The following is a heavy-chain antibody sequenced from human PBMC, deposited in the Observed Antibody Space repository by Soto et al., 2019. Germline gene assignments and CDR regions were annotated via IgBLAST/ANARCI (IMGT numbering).Heavy chain of an antibody. Sequence: QVQFVQSGAEVKKPGASVKVSCKASGYTFTDYALHWVRQAPGQRLEWMGWINAGNGKTKYSQKFQGRVTITRDTSASTAYMELSSLRSEDTAVYYCGRGRWTQTPADYYLDYWGQGTLVTVSS. V-gene: IGHV1-3*01. CDR2: INAGNGKT. CDR1: GYTFTDYA. D-gene: IGHD1-1*01. J-gene: IGHJ4*02. CDR3: GRGRWTQTPADYYLDY.